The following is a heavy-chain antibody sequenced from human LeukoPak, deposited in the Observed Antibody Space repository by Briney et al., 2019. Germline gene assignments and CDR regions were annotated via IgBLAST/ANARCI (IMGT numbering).Heavy chain of an antibody. D-gene: IGHD6-13*01. CDR2: ISGDTGGST. CDR1: GFTFNDYA. Sequence: PGGSLRLSCAASGFTFNDYAINWVRQAPGKGLEWVSVISGDTGGSTYYADSVKGRFTISRDNSKNTLYLQMNSLRAEDTAVYYCAKRGRSSWTQFDYWGQGTPVTVSS. CDR3: AKRGRSSWTQFDY. J-gene: IGHJ4*02. V-gene: IGHV3-23*01.